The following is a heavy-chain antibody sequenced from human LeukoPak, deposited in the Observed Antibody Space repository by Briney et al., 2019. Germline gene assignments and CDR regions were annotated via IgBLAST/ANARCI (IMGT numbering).Heavy chain of an antibody. CDR1: GFTFSSYG. CDR3: ASRNQYCGGDCFWAFDI. CDR2: ISSSGSYI. Sequence: GGSLRLSCAASGFTFSSYGMHWVRQAPGKGLRWVSSISSSGSYIYYADSVKGRFTISRDNAKNSLYLQMNSLRAEDTAVYYCASRNQYCGGDCFWAFDIWGQGTMVTVSS. J-gene: IGHJ3*02. D-gene: IGHD2-21*02. V-gene: IGHV3-21*01.